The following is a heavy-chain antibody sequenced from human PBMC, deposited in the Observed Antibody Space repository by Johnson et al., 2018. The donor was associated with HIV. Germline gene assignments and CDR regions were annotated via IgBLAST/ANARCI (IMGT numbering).Heavy chain of an antibody. CDR1: GFTVSSNY. V-gene: IGHV3-66*01. CDR3: ARVGAGHISGPDMVFDI. J-gene: IGHJ3*02. CDR2: IYSGGST. Sequence: VHLVASGGGLVQPGGSLRLSCAASGFTVSSNYMSWVRQAPGKGLEWVSVIYSGGSTYYADSVKGRFTISRDNSKNTLYLLMNSLRAEDTAVYYCARVGAGHISGPDMVFDIWGQGTMVTVSS. D-gene: IGHD6-19*01.